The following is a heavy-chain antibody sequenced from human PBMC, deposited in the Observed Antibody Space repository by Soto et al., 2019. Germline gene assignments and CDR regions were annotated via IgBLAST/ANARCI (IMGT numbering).Heavy chain of an antibody. D-gene: IGHD3-22*01. V-gene: IGHV4-30-4*01. Sequence: QVQLQESGPGLVKPSHTLSLTCTVSGDSISGGDYYWSWIRQPPGKGLEWIGYIYYNGNTYYNPSFKSRGTISVDTSQNQFSLKLSSVTAADTAVYYCARHYDSSGGFDYWGQGTLVTVSS. CDR1: GDSISGGDYY. CDR2: IYYNGNT. CDR3: ARHYDSSGGFDY. J-gene: IGHJ4*02.